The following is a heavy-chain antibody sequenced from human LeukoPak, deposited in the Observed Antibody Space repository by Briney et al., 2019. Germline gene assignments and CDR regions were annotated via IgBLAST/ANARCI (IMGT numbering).Heavy chain of an antibody. CDR2: INPNSGGT. CDR1: GYTFTGYY. Sequence: GASVKVSCKASGYTFTGYYMHWVRQAPGQGLEWMGWINPNSGGTNYAQKFQGRVTMTRDTSISTAYMELSRLRSDDTAVYYCARGASSITIFGVVIIWRYWGQGTLVTVSS. D-gene: IGHD3-3*01. CDR3: ARGASSITIFGVVIIWRY. J-gene: IGHJ4*02. V-gene: IGHV1-2*02.